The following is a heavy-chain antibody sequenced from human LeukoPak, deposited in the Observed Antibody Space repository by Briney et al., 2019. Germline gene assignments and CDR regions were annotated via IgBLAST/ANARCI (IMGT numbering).Heavy chain of an antibody. V-gene: IGHV3-48*01. CDR1: GFTFSIYS. Sequence: GGSLRLSCAASGFTFSIYSMNWVRLAPGKGLEWISYISAGGTPVYYADSVEGRFTVSRDNEKNSLYLQLNSLRADDTAVYYCARDFRSSSWYIGDYWGQGAQVTVSP. D-gene: IGHD6-13*01. CDR2: ISAGGTPV. J-gene: IGHJ4*02. CDR3: ARDFRSSSWYIGDY.